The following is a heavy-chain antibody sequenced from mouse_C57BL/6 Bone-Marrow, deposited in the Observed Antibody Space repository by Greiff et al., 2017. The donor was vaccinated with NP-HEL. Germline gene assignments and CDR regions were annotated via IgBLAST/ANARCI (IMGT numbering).Heavy chain of an antibody. Sequence: QVQLQPSGAELVRPGTSVKMSCKASGYTFTNYWIGWAKQRPGHGLAWIGAIYPGGGYTNYNEKFKGKATLTADKSSSTAYMQFSSLTSEDSAIYYCAIYYGNPYAMDYWGQGTSVTVSS. CDR1: GYTFTNYW. J-gene: IGHJ4*01. D-gene: IGHD2-1*01. CDR2: IYPGGGYT. CDR3: AIYYGNPYAMDY. V-gene: IGHV1-63*01.